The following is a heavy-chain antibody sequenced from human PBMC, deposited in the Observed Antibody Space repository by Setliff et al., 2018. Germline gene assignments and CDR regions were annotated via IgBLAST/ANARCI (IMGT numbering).Heavy chain of an antibody. CDR2: VYSSVYSSGIT. D-gene: IGHD3-9*01. CDR3: AKERYFDWFFEN. V-gene: IGHV4-4*07. Sequence: SETLSLTCTVYGASFSDYYWSWIRQPAGRGLEWVGRVYSSVYSSGITSYNPSFKGRVTISLDTSTNQFSLNLNSVTAADTAVYYCAKERYFDWFFENWGQGTLVTVSS. J-gene: IGHJ4*02. CDR1: GASFSDYY.